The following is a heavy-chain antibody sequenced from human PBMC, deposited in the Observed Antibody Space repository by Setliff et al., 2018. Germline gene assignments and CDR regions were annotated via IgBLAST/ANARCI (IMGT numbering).Heavy chain of an antibody. CDR1: GYTFTGYY. V-gene: IGHV1-2*07. J-gene: IGHJ3*02. CDR3: ARTSAFHI. CDR2: INPDSGVT. Sequence: ASVKVSCKASGYTFTGYYMHWVRQAPGQGLEWMGWINPDSGVTNYTHEFQGRVTMTRDTSINTAYLELSRLRSDDTAVYYCARTSAFHIWGQGTMVTVSS.